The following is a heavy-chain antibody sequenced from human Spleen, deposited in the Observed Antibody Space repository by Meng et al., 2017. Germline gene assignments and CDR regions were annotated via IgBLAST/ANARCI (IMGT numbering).Heavy chain of an antibody. V-gene: IGHV4-4*07. CDR2: IYTSGST. Sequence: SETLSLTCVVSGGSFSDYYWSWIRQPAGKGLEWIGRIYTSGSTNYNPSLKSRVTMSVDTSKNQFSLKLSSVTAADTAVYYCARRNDLGNWFDPWGQGTLVTVSS. CDR1: GGSFSDYY. J-gene: IGHJ5*02. CDR3: ARRNDLGNWFDP. D-gene: IGHD3-16*01.